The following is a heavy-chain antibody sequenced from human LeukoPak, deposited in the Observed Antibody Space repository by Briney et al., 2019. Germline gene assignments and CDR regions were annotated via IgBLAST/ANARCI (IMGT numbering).Heavy chain of an antibody. CDR1: GFTFTSYS. CDR2: ISSSSSYI. V-gene: IGHV3-21*01. Sequence: GGSLRLSCAASGFTFTSYSMNWVRQAPGKGLEWVSSISSSSSYIYYADSVKGQFTISRDNAKNSLYLQMSSLRAEDTAIYYCARLYDILTGAFDYWGQGTLVTVSS. D-gene: IGHD3-9*01. CDR3: ARLYDILTGAFDY. J-gene: IGHJ4*02.